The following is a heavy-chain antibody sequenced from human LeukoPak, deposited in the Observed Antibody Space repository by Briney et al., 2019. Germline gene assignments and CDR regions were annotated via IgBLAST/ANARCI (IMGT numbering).Heavy chain of an antibody. CDR2: IYSGGST. V-gene: IGHV3-53*01. CDR3: ARDHYGDYVGGFDI. J-gene: IGHJ3*02. CDR1: GFTVSSNY. Sequence: GGSLRLSCAASGFTVSSNYMSWVRQAPGKGLEGVSVIYSGGSTYYADSVKGRFTISRDNSKNTLYLQMNSLRAEDTAVYYCARDHYGDYVGGFDIWGQGTMVTVSS. D-gene: IGHD4-17*01.